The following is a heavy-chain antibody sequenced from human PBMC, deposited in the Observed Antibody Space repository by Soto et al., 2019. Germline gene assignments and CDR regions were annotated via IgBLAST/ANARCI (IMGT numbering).Heavy chain of an antibody. CDR1: GYTFTELD. J-gene: IGHJ4*02. V-gene: IGHV1-8*01. CDR2: MNTNTGNT. CDR3: ARDYSSHLARRGVGEYFDY. Sequence: ASVKVSCKTSGYTFTELDINWVRQAPGQGLEWMGWMNTNTGNTGYAQKLQGRVTMTRDTSISTAYMELRRLRSEDTAVYYCARDYSSHLARRGVGEYFDYWGQGTLVTVSS. D-gene: IGHD3-10*01.